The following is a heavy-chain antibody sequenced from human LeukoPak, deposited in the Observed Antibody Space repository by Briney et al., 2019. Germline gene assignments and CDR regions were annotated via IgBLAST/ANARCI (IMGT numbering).Heavy chain of an antibody. Sequence: SETLSLTCAVYGGSFSGYYWSWIRQPPGKGLEWIGEINHSGSTNYNPSLKSRVTISVDTSKNQFSLKLSSVTAADTAVYYCARAPRIAARRRGQGYYYYMDVWGKGTTVTVSS. CDR3: ARAPRIAARRRGQGYYYYMDV. V-gene: IGHV4-34*01. J-gene: IGHJ6*03. CDR1: GGSFSGYY. CDR2: INHSGST. D-gene: IGHD6-6*01.